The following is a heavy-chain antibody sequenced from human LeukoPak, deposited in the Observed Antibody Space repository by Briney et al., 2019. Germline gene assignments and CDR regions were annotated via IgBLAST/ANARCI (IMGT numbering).Heavy chain of an antibody. Sequence: GGSLRLSCAVSGFTFSRYWMTWVRQAPGKGLEWVANIKQDGSEKYYVDSVKGRFTISRDNAKNSLYLQMNSLRVEDTAVYYCAAGDKTTVTTIFDYWGQGTLVTVSS. CDR3: AAGDKTTVTTIFDY. CDR1: GFTFSRYW. D-gene: IGHD4-17*01. V-gene: IGHV3-7*05. J-gene: IGHJ4*02. CDR2: IKQDGSEK.